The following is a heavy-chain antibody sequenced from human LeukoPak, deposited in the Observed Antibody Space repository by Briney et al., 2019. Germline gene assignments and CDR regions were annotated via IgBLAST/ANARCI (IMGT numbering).Heavy chain of an antibody. V-gene: IGHV3-30*02. J-gene: IGHJ4*02. Sequence: TGGSLRLSCAASGFTFSNYGMNWVRQAPGKGLEWVAFIRHDGSNEYYADSVKGRFTISRDNSKNTPYLQMNSLRVEDTAVYYCAKGYTSGWDAFDYWGQGTLVTVSS. CDR1: GFTFSNYG. CDR2: IRHDGSNE. CDR3: AKGYTSGWDAFDY. D-gene: IGHD6-19*01.